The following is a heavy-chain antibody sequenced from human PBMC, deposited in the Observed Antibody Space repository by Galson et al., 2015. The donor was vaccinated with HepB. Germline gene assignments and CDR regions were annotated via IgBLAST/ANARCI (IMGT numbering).Heavy chain of an antibody. CDR1: GFTFSSYA. V-gene: IGHV3-23*01. Sequence: SLRLSCAASGFTFSSYAMSWVRQAPGKGLEWVSAISGSGGSTYYADSVKGRFTISRDNSKNTLYLQMNSMRAEDTAVYYCANTVVPAAARDWYYYYGMDVWGQGATVTVSS. CDR3: ANTVVPAAARDWYYYYGMDV. D-gene: IGHD2-2*01. J-gene: IGHJ6*02. CDR2: ISGSGGST.